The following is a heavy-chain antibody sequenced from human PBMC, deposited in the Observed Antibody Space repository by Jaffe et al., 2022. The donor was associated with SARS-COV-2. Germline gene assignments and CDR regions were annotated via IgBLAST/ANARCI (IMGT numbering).Heavy chain of an antibody. D-gene: IGHD3-10*01. V-gene: IGHV3-7*01. Sequence: EVKLVESGGGLVQPGGSLRLSCSASGFTFNSYWMSWVRQAPGKGLEWVANIKEGGGEKYNVDSVRGRFSISRDNAKSSLFLQMSSLGVEDTAVYYCARVTVFGEIFRRNPKYSYYMDVWGKGTTVIVSS. J-gene: IGHJ6*03. CDR2: IKEGGGEK. CDR3: ARVTVFGEIFRRNPKYSYYMDV. CDR1: GFTFNSYW.